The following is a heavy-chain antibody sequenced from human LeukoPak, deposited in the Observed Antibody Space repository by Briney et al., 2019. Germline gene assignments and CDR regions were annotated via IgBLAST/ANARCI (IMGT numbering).Heavy chain of an antibody. V-gene: IGHV4-59*01. CDR2: ISYSGST. Sequence: SETLSLTCTVSGGSISSDYWSWVRQPPGKGLEWIGYISYSGSTNYSPSLKSRVTISVDTSKNQFSLKLSSVTAADTAVYYCARYYGSGTYDYWGQGTLVTVSS. CDR1: GGSISSDY. J-gene: IGHJ4*02. CDR3: ARYYGSGTYDY. D-gene: IGHD3-10*01.